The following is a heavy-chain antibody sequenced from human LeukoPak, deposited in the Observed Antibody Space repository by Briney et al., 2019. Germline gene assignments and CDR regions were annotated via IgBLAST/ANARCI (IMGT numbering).Heavy chain of an antibody. J-gene: IGHJ4*02. Sequence: PGRSLRLSCAASGFTFSSYAMHWVRQAPGKGLEWVAVISYDGSNKYYADSVKGRFTISRDNSKNTLYLQMNSLRSEDTAVYYCASRLAGEPLDYWGQGTLVTVSS. D-gene: IGHD3-16*01. CDR3: ASRLAGEPLDY. V-gene: IGHV3-30-3*01. CDR1: GFTFSSYA. CDR2: ISYDGSNK.